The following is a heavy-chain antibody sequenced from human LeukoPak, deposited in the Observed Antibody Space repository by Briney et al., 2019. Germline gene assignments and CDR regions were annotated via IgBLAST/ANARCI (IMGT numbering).Heavy chain of an antibody. CDR3: ARSRGYSYGNDY. V-gene: IGHV1-3*01. Sequence: ASVNVSCKASGYTFTSYAMHWVRQAPGQRLEWMGWINAGNGNTKYSQKFQGRVTITRDTSASTAYMELSSLRSEDTAVYYCARSRGYSYGNDYWGQGTLVTVSS. D-gene: IGHD5-18*01. CDR1: GYTFTSYA. CDR2: INAGNGNT. J-gene: IGHJ4*02.